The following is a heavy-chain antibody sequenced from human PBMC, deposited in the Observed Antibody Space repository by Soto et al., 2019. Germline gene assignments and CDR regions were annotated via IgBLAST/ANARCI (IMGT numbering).Heavy chain of an antibody. CDR2: IYYSGST. CDR1: GGSISSSSYY. V-gene: IGHV4-39*01. Sequence: QLQLQESGPGLVKPSETLSLTCTVSGGSISSSSYYWGWIRQPPGKGLEWIGSIYYSGSTYYNPSLKSRVTISVDTSKNQFSLKLSSVTAADTAVYYCARLEDDYGDYGFDYWGQGTLVTVSS. J-gene: IGHJ4*02. D-gene: IGHD4-17*01. CDR3: ARLEDDYGDYGFDY.